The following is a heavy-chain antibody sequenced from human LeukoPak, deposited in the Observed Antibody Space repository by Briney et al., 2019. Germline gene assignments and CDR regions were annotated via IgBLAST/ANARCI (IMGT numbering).Heavy chain of an antibody. CDR2: IIPIFGTA. Sequence: GASVKVSCKASGGTFSSYAISWVRQAPGQGLEWMGGIIPIFGTANYAQKFQGRVTITADKSTSTAYMELSSLRSEVTAVYYCASQKDPMVRGTRSWFDPWGQGTLVTVSS. CDR1: GGTFSSYA. V-gene: IGHV1-69*06. D-gene: IGHD3-10*01. J-gene: IGHJ5*02. CDR3: ASQKDPMVRGTRSWFDP.